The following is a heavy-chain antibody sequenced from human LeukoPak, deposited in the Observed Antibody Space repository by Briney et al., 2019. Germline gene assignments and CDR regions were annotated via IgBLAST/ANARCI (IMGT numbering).Heavy chain of an antibody. CDR2: IKGKSDGGTT. J-gene: IGHJ6*02. CDR3: SYNMDV. CDR1: GFSFTNTW. V-gene: IGHV3-15*06. Sequence: GGSLRLSCAASGFSFTNTWMNWVRQAPGKGLEWVGRIKGKSDGGTTHYAAPVKGRFTISRDDSKNMLFLQMNTLKTEDTAMYYCSYNMDVWGPGTTVTVSS. D-gene: IGHD1-1*01.